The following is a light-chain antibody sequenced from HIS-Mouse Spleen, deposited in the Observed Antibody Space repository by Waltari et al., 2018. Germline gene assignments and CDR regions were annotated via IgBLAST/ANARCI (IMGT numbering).Light chain of an antibody. V-gene: IGLV2-18*02. CDR3: SSYTSSSVV. CDR1: SSDVGSYNR. J-gene: IGLJ2*01. CDR2: EVS. Sequence: QSVLTQPPSASGTPGQRVTISCSGTSSDVGSYNRVSWYQQPPGTAPKLMIYEVSNRPSGVPDRFSGSKSGNTASLTISGLQAEDEADYYCSSYTSSSVVFGGGTKLTVL.